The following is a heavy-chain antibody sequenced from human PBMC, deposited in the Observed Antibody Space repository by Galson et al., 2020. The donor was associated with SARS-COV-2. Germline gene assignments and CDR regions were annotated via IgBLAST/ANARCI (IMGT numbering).Heavy chain of an antibody. CDR2: IEQDASEK. D-gene: IGHD3-16*01. CDR1: AFTFSDYW. J-gene: IGHJ5*02. CDR3: ARGGSWRYPWFDP. Sequence: GGSLRLSCAASAFTFSDYWMSWVRQAPGQGLEWVANIEQDASEKYYVDSVKGRFTISRDNAKNLLYLQMNSLRAEDTAVYYCARGGSWRYPWFDPWGQGTLVTVSS. V-gene: IGHV3-7*03.